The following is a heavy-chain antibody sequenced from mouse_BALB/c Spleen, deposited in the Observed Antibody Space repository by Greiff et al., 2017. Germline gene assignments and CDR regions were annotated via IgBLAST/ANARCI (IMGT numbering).Heavy chain of an antibody. CDR2: ISYSGST. D-gene: IGHD1-1*01. Sequence: EVHLVESGPGLVKPSQSLSLTCTVTGYSITSDYAWNWIRQFPGNKLEWMGYISYSGSTSYNPSLKSRISITRDTSKNQFFLQLNSVTTEDTATYYCASQSLLRSFDYWGQGTTLTVSS. CDR3: ASQSLLRSFDY. V-gene: IGHV3-2*02. CDR1: GYSITSDYA. J-gene: IGHJ2*01.